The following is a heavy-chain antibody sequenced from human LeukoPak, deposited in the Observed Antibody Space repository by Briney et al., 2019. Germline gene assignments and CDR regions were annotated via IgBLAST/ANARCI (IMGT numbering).Heavy chain of an antibody. J-gene: IGHJ4*02. CDR1: GYTFTSYG. V-gene: IGHV1-18*01. CDR2: ISAYNGNT. Sequence: ASVKVSCKASGYTFTSYGISWVRQAPGQGLEWMGWISAYNGNTNYAQKLQGRVTMTTDTSTSTAYMELRILRSDDTAVYYCARAVGDYGDYPVNYWGQGTLVTVPS. D-gene: IGHD4-17*01. CDR3: ARAVGDYGDYPVNY.